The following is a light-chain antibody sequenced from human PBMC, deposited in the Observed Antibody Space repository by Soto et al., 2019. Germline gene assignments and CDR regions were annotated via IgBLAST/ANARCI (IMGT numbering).Light chain of an antibody. Sequence: DIQMTQSPSTLSASVGDRVTITCRASQSISSWLAWYQQKPGRAPKLLIYKASSLETGVPSRFSGSGSGTEFTLIISSLQPDDFGSYYSQQYGSSSPWTFGQGTKVEIK. CDR1: QSISSW. J-gene: IGKJ1*01. CDR2: KAS. V-gene: IGKV1-5*03. CDR3: QQYGSSSPWT.